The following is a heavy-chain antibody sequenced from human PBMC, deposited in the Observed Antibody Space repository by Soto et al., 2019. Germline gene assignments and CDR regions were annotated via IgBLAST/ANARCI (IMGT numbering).Heavy chain of an antibody. D-gene: IGHD2-15*01. CDR3: ARVGRKSLRWFDP. V-gene: IGHV1-3*01. CDR1: GYSCRSYG. CDR2: INADNGDT. Sequence: ASGKVSCKASGYSCRSYGIQWVRQAPGQSLEWMGWINADNGDTKYSQNFQDRVTIIRDTSASTVYMELSSLRTEDTAVYYCARVGRKSLRWFDPWGQGSLVPVSS. J-gene: IGHJ5*02.